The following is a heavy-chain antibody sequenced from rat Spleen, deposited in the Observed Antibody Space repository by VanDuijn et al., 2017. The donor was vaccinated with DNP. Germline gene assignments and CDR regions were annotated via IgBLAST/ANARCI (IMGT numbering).Heavy chain of an antibody. D-gene: IGHD1-3*01. CDR2: ISTNGGNT. CDR1: GFTFSTFP. CDR3: TTLNSGTYDS. Sequence: EVQLVESGGGLVQPGRSMKLSCAASGFTFSTFPMAWVRQAPTKGLEWVASISTNGGNTYYRDSVKGRFTISRDNAKSSLYLHMDSLRSEDTATYYCTTLNSGTYDSWGQGVMVTVSS. J-gene: IGHJ2*01. V-gene: IGHV5-46*01.